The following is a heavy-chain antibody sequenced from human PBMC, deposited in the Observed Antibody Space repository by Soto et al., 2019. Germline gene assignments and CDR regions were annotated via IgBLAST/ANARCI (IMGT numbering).Heavy chain of an antibody. V-gene: IGHV3-33*08. D-gene: IGHD3-10*01. CDR3: ARDRNDYGSGSSAIDY. CDR2: IWYDGTNK. CDR1: GFTFSAYG. J-gene: IGHJ4*02. Sequence: QVQLVESGGGVVQPGRSLRLSCAASGFTFSAYGMFWVRQAPGKGLEWVAVIWYDGTNKYYADSVKGRFTISRDNSKNMLYLQMNSLRDEDTAVYYCARDRNDYGSGSSAIDYWGQGTLVTVSS.